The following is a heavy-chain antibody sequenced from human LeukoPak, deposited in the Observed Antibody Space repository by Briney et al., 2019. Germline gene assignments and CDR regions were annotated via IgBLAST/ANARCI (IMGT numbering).Heavy chain of an antibody. J-gene: IGHJ4*02. CDR3: ARLAAARSFDY. V-gene: IGHV3-21*01. Sequence: PGGSLRLSCAASGFTFSSYSLSWVRQAPGKGLEWVSSISTSNNYIYYGDSVEGRFTMSRDNAENSLYLQMNSLRAEDTAVYYCARLAAARSFDYWGQGTLVTVSS. D-gene: IGHD6-13*01. CDR2: ISTSNNYI. CDR1: GFTFSSYS.